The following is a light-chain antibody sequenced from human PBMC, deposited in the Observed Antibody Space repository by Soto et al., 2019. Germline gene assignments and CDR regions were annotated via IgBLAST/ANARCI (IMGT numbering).Light chain of an antibody. CDR2: DVS. V-gene: IGLV2-11*01. CDR3: CSYAGSYTFSYV. J-gene: IGLJ1*01. CDR1: SSDVGGYNY. Sequence: QSALAQPRSVSGSPGQSVTISCTGTSSDVGGYNYVSWYQQHPGKAPKLMIYDVSKRPSGVPDRFSGSKSGNTASLTISGLQAEDEADYSCCSYAGSYTFSYVFGTGTKV.